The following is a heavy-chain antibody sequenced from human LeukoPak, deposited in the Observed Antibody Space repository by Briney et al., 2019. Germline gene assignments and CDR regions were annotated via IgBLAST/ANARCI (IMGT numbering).Heavy chain of an antibody. D-gene: IGHD3-9*01. V-gene: IGHV1-46*01. CDR2: INPSGGST. J-gene: IGHJ6*02. CDR1: GYTFTSYY. Sequence: ASVKVSCKASGYTFTSYYMHWVRQAPGQGLVWMGVINPSGGSTSYAQKFQGRVTMTRDTSTSTVYMELSSLRSEDTAVYYCARPLVTLKDYYYGMDVWGQGTTVTVSS. CDR3: ARPLVTLKDYYYGMDV.